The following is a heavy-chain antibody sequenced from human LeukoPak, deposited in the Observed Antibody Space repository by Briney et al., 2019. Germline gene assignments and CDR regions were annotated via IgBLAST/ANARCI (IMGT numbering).Heavy chain of an antibody. J-gene: IGHJ5*02. CDR3: AKDPGCSGGSCYPRWFDP. D-gene: IGHD2-15*01. CDR2: ISGSGGST. Sequence: PGGSLRLSCAASGFTFSSYAMSWVRHAPGKGLEWVSAISGSGGSTYYADSVQGRFTISRDNSTNTLYLQMNSLRAEDTAVYYCAKDPGCSGGSCYPRWFDPWGQGTLVTVSS. V-gene: IGHV3-23*01. CDR1: GFTFSSYA.